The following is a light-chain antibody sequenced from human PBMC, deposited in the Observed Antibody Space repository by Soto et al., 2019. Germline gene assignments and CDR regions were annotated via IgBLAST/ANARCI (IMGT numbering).Light chain of an antibody. CDR2: GVS. Sequence: IVMTQSPGTLSVSPGERATLSCRASQSVSVNLAWYQQKPGQAPRLLIYGVSTRATVIPARFSGSESGTEFTLTISSLQYEDFAVYYCQQYNDWPFTFGPGTKVDIK. CDR3: QQYNDWPFT. J-gene: IGKJ3*01. CDR1: QSVSVN. V-gene: IGKV3-15*01.